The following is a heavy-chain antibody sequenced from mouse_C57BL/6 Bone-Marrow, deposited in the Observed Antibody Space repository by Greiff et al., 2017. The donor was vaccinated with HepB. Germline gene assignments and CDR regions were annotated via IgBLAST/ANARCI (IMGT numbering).Heavy chain of an antibody. CDR1: GYTFTSYW. J-gene: IGHJ2*01. Sequence: VQLQQPGAELVKPGASVKLSCKASGYTFTSYWMQWVKQRPGQGLEWIGEIDPSDSYTNYNQKFKGKATLTVDTSSSTAYMQLSSLTSEDSAVYYCARGLPYYFDYWGQGTTRTDSS. V-gene: IGHV1-50*01. D-gene: IGHD6-2*01. CDR2: IDPSDSYT. CDR3: ARGLPYYFDY.